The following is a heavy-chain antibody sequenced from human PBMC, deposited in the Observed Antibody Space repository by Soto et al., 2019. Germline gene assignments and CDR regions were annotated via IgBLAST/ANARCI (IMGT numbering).Heavy chain of an antibody. CDR2: IKSKTDGGTT. Sequence: EVQLVESGGGLVKPGGSLRLSCAASGFTFSNAWMSWVRQAPGKGLEWVGRIKSKTDGGTTDYAAPVKGRFTISRDDSKNTLYLQMNSLKTEDTAVYYCTTEWYYYDSSGHLNWFDPWGQGTLVTVSS. J-gene: IGHJ5*02. CDR3: TTEWYYYDSSGHLNWFDP. CDR1: GFTFSNAW. V-gene: IGHV3-15*01. D-gene: IGHD3-22*01.